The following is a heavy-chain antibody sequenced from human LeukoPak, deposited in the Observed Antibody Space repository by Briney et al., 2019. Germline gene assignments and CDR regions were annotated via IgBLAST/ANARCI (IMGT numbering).Heavy chain of an antibody. D-gene: IGHD3-10*01. CDR3: AKRVTMVRGVIYGFDY. V-gene: IGHV3-23*01. J-gene: IGHJ4*02. CDR2: ISGSGGST. CDR1: GFTFSSYA. Sequence: QPGGSLRLSCAASGFTFSSYAMSWVRQAPGKGLEWVSAISGSGGSTYYADSVKGRFTISRDNSKNTLYLQMNSLRAEDTAVYYCAKRVTMVRGVIYGFDYWGQGTLVTVSS.